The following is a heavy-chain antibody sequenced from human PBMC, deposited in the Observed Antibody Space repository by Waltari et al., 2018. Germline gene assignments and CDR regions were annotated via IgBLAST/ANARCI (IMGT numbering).Heavy chain of an antibody. V-gene: IGHV4-4*07. CDR1: GGSIRSYY. CDR3: ATPGGGETDC. Sequence: QVQLQESGPGLVKPSETLSLTCTVSGGSIRSYYWSWIRQPAGKGLEYIGRVSASGTTFLNPSLKSRVSMSVDTSKNQFSLKVTSVSAADTAVYYCATPGGGETDCWGQGTPVTVSS. D-gene: IGHD3-16*01. J-gene: IGHJ4*02. CDR2: VSASGTT.